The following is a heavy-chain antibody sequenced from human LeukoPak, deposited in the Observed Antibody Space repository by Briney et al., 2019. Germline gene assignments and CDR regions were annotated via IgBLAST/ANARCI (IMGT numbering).Heavy chain of an antibody. CDR1: GFPFSTFP. CDR2: LSGDGSDT. D-gene: IGHD2-21*02. J-gene: IGHJ4*02. CDR3: TKGGHGDY. V-gene: IGHV3-23*01. Sequence: GGSLRLSCQASGFPFSTFPMSWVRQAPGKGLEWVSTLSGDGSDTYYADSVKGRFTISRDTSKNTLFLQMNSLRADDTAIYYCTKGGHGDYWGKGTMVTVSS.